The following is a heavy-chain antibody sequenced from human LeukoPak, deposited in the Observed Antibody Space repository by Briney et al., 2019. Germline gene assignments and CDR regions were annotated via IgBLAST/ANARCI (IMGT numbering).Heavy chain of an antibody. D-gene: IGHD1-26*01. CDR1: GFTFSNAW. CDR3: ATVKGGSYPWGY. CDR2: IKSKTDGGTT. V-gene: IGHV3-15*01. Sequence: GGSLRLSCAASGFTFSNAWMSWVRQAPGKGLEWVGRIKSKTDGGTTDYAAPVKGRFTISRDDSKNTPYLQMHSLKTEDTAVYYCATVKGGSYPWGYWGQGTLVTVSS. J-gene: IGHJ4*02.